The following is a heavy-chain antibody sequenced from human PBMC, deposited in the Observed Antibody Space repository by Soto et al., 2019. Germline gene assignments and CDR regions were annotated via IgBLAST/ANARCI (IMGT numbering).Heavy chain of an antibody. J-gene: IGHJ6*02. CDR2: ISSSSSYT. D-gene: IGHD2-21*02. V-gene: IGHV3-11*06. CDR1: GFTFSDYY. CDR3: ARDAHIVVVTATRMDV. Sequence: GGSLRLSCAASGFTFSDYYMSWIRQAPGKGLEWVSYISSSSSYTNYADSVKGRFTISRDNAKNSLYLQMNSLRAEDTAVYYCARDAHIVVVTATRMDVWGQGTTVTVSS.